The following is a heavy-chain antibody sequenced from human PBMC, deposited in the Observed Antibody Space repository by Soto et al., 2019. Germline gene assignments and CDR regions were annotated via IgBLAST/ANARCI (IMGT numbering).Heavy chain of an antibody. CDR1: GFTVSTKY. D-gene: IGHD3-16*01. CDR3: AREPWATDY. J-gene: IGHJ4*01. CDR2: IYSGGST. V-gene: IGHV3-66*01. Sequence: GGSLRLSCAASGFTVSTKYMSWVRQAPGKGLEWVSVIYSGGSTFYADSVRGRFTISRDNSKNTVNLQMNSLRAEDTAVYYCAREPWATDYWGQGTLVTVSS.